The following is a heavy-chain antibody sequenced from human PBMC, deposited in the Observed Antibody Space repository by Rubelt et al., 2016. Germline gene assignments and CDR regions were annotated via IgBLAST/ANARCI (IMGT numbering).Heavy chain of an antibody. J-gene: IGHJ6*02. CDR3: ARPLPGYYYGMGV. V-gene: IGHV1-69*04. CDR1: GGTFSSYA. Sequence: QVQLVQSGAEVKKPGSSVKVSCKASGGTFSSYAISWVRQAPGQGLEWMGRIIPILGIANYAQKFQGRVTITADKSTSTAYMELSSLRSEDTAVYYCARPLPGYYYGMGVWGQGTTVTVSS. CDR2: IIPILGIA.